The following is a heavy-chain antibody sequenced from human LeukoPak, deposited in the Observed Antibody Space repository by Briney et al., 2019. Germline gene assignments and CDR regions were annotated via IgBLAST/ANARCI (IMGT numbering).Heavy chain of an antibody. V-gene: IGHV1-69*06. J-gene: IGHJ6*03. Sequence: SVKVSCKASGGTFSSYAISWVRQAPGQGLEWMGGIIPIFGTANYAQKLQGRVTITADKSTSTAYMELSRLRSDDTAVYYCARDPVVTASPPYYYMDVWGKGTTVTISS. CDR3: ARDPVVTASPPYYYMDV. CDR2: IIPIFGTA. CDR1: GGTFSSYA. D-gene: IGHD2-21*02.